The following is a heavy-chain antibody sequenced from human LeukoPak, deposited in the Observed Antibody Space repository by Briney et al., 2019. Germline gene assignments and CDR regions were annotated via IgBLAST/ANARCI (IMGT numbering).Heavy chain of an antibody. Sequence: GSLRLSCAASGFTFSSYGMHWVRQAPGKGLEWVAFILYDGSNKYYADSVKGRFTISRDNSKNTLYLQMNSLRAEDTAVYYCAKAGYYDFWSGYSDLDYWGQGTLVTVSS. CDR1: GFTFSSYG. CDR2: ILYDGSNK. D-gene: IGHD3-3*01. J-gene: IGHJ4*02. V-gene: IGHV3-30*02. CDR3: AKAGYYDFWSGYSDLDY.